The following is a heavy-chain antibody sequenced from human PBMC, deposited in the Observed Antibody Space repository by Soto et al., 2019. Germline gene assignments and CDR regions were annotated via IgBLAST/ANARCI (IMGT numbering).Heavy chain of an antibody. CDR1: GFTFDDYA. D-gene: IGHD3-16*01. J-gene: IGHJ4*02. Sequence: EVQLVESGGGLVQPGRSLRLSCAASGFTFDDYAMHWVRQAPGKGLEWVSGISWNSGSIGYADSVKGRFTISRDNAKNSLYLQMNSLRAEDTALYYCAKDIGEYRGLGLGDYWGQGTLVTVSS. CDR3: AKDIGEYRGLGLGDY. V-gene: IGHV3-9*01. CDR2: ISWNSGSI.